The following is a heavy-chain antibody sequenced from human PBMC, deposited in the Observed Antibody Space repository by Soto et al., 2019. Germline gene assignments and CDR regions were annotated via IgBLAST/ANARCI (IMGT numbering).Heavy chain of an antibody. CDR1: GFTFSSYA. J-gene: IGHJ6*02. V-gene: IGHV3-23*01. CDR3: ASLRSDYYDSSGYYLGYYYYYGMDV. CDR2: ISGSGGST. D-gene: IGHD3-22*01. Sequence: PGGSLRLSCAASGFTFSSYAMSWVRQAPGKGLEWVSAISGSGGSTYYADSVKGRFTISRDNSKNTLYLQMNSLRADDTAVYYCASLRSDYYDSSGYYLGYYYYYGMDVWGQGTTVTVS.